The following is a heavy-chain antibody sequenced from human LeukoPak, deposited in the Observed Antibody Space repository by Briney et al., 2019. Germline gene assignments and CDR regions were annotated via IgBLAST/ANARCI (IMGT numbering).Heavy chain of an antibody. J-gene: IGHJ3*02. CDR1: GFTFSSYW. CDR2: INGDGDYT. CDR3: ARRISGTGRGLDI. V-gene: IGHV3-74*01. D-gene: IGHD3-10*01. Sequence: SGGSLRLSCAASGFTFSSYWMHWVRQPPGKGLVWVSRINGDGDYTDYADSVKGRFTTSRDNAKNTMYLQMNSLRAEDTAVYYCARRISGTGRGLDIWGRGTMVTVSS.